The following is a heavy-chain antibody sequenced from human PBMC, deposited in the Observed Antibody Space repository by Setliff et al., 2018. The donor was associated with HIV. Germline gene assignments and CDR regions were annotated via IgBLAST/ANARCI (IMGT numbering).Heavy chain of an antibody. CDR1: GGSFNTSSYC. CDR2: MFYRGST. CDR3: ARLGPSIDPRWLQYFDY. V-gene: IGHV4-39*07. J-gene: IGHJ4*02. D-gene: IGHD2-2*02. Sequence: SETLSLTCSVSGGSFNTSSYCWGWIRQPPGKGLEWIGSMFYRGSTYYNPSLKSRVTISVETSKNQFSLKLNSVTAADTAVYYCARLGPSIDPRWLQYFDYWGQGTLVTVSS.